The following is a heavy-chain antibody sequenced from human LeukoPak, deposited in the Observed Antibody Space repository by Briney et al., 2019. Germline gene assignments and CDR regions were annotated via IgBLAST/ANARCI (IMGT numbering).Heavy chain of an antibody. CDR1: GFTFSSYA. CDR2: ISHSAYTT. CDR3: AKGGTYYYDSSDYFDY. J-gene: IGHJ4*02. V-gene: IGHV3-23*01. D-gene: IGHD3-22*01. Sequence: GGSLRLSCAASGFTFSSYAMSWVRQAPGKGLEWVSTISHSAYTTYYADSVKGRITISRDNSKNTLYLQMNSLRAEDTAVYYCAKGGTYYYDSSDYFDYWGQGTLVTVSS.